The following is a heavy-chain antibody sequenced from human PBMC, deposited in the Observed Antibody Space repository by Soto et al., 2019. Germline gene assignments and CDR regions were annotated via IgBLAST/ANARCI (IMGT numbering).Heavy chain of an antibody. D-gene: IGHD2-15*01. CDR3: ARDRVETHSRDAFDI. CDR1: GYTFTGYY. Sequence: ASVKVSCKASGYTFTGYYMHWVRQAPGQGLEWMGWSNPNSGGTNYAQKFQGWVTMTRDTSISTAYMELSRLRSDDTAVYYCARDRVETHSRDAFDIWGQGTMVTVSS. CDR2: SNPNSGGT. V-gene: IGHV1-2*04. J-gene: IGHJ3*02.